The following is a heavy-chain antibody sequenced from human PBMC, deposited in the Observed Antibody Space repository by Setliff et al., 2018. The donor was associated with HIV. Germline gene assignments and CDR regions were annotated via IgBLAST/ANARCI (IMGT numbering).Heavy chain of an antibody. CDR1: GFTFHYYA. Sequence: HPGGSLRLSCRGSGFTFHYYAMHWIRQAPGRGLEWVAVISNDGGHKYYGDSTAGRFTVSRDKNTVYLLINRLTPEDTAIYFCGKVGGDGRFFRYHMEVWGKGTTVTVS. D-gene: IGHD2-21*02. CDR2: ISNDGGHK. V-gene: IGHV3-30*01. CDR3: GKVGGDGRFFRYHMEV. J-gene: IGHJ6*03.